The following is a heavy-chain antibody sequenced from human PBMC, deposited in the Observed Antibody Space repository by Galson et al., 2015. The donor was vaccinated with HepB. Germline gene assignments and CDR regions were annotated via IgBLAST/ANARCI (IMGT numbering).Heavy chain of an antibody. D-gene: IGHD2-15*01. CDR2: ISSSGSTI. Sequence: SLRLSCAASGFTFSDYYMSWIRQAPGKGLEWVSYISSSGSTIYYADSVKGRFTISRDNAKNSLYLQMNSLRAEDTAVYYCARVFMVVAATGYYYCMDVWGKGTTVTVSS. CDR1: GFTFSDYY. CDR3: ARVFMVVAATGYYYCMDV. V-gene: IGHV3-11*01. J-gene: IGHJ6*03.